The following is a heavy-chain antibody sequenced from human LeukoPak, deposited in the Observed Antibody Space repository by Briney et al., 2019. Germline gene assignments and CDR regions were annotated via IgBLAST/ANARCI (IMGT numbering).Heavy chain of an antibody. Sequence: ASVTVSFKASGYTFTSYYMHWVRQAPGQGGEGMGVINTSGGSKSYAQKFQVRVTMTRHTSTSTVYMELSSLRSEDTAVYYCARDPALPVDTSMVLYYWGQGTLVTGSS. J-gene: IGHJ4*02. D-gene: IGHD5-18*01. V-gene: IGHV1-46*01. CDR3: ARDPALPVDTSMVLYY. CDR1: GYTFTSYY. CDR2: INTSGGSK.